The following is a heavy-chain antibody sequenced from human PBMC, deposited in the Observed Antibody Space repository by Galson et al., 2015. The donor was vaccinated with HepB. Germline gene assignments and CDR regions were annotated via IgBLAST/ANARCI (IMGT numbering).Heavy chain of an antibody. CDR3: AKALSGYYVWNY. V-gene: IGHV3-23*01. CDR1: GFTFSSYA. J-gene: IGHJ4*02. D-gene: IGHD3-22*01. CDR2: ISGSGGST. Sequence: SLRLSCAASGFTFSSYAMSWVRQAPGKGLEWVSAISGSGGSTYHADSVRGRFTISRDNSKNTLYLQMNSLRAEDTAVYYCAKALSGYYVWNYWGQGTLVTVSS.